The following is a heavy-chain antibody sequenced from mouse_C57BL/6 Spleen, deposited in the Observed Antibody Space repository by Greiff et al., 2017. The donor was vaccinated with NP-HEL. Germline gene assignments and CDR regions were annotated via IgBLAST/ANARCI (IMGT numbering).Heavy chain of an antibody. J-gene: IGHJ1*03. V-gene: IGHV1-55*01. CDR1: GYTFTSYW. D-gene: IGHD3-3*01. CDR3: ASRAGCWDFDG. CDR2: IYPGSGST. Sequence: VQLVESGAELVKPGASVKMSCKASGYTFTSYWITWVKQRPGQGLEWIGYIYPGSGSTNYNEKFKSKATLTADTSSSTAYMQLSSLTSEDSAVYYCASRAGCWDFDGWGTGTTVTVSS.